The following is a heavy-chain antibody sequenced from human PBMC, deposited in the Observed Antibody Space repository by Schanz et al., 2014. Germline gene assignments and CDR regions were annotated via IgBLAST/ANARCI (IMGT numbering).Heavy chain of an antibody. V-gene: IGHV1-69*02. J-gene: IGHJ4*02. D-gene: IGHD1-26*01. Sequence: QVPLVQSGAEVKKPGSSVTVSCKASGGTFSSYTISWVRQAPGQGLEWMGRIIPILGVANYAQRFQGRVTITADKSTNTAYMELSSLRSDDSAVYYCARGGATGYFDYWGQGTLVTVSS. CDR2: IIPILGVA. CDR1: GGTFSSYT. CDR3: ARGGATGYFDY.